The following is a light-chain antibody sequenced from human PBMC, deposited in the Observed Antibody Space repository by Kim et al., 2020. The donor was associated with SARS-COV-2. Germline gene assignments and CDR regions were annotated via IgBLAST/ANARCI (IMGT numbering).Light chain of an antibody. J-gene: IGKJ2*01. V-gene: IGKV1-5*03. CDR3: QHYSNYPFT. CDR1: QSISSW. CDR2: KAS. Sequence: DIQMTQSPSTLSASVGDRVSITCRASQSISSWLAWYQQKPGKPPKLLIYKASNLESGVPSRFSGSGSGTEFTLTISSLQPDDLATYYCQHYSNYPFTFGQGTKLEIK.